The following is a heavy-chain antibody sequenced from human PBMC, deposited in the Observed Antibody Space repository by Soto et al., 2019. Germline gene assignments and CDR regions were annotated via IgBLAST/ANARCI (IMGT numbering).Heavy chain of an antibody. D-gene: IGHD5-18*01. CDR3: AKPVGTGYTYGYIS. J-gene: IGHJ5*02. Sequence: GESLKISCKGSGYTFTRYWIGWLRQMPGKGLEWMGIIYPGDSDTAYGPSFQGQVTISADKSISTAYLEWNSLKASDTAIYYCAKPVGTGYTYGYISWGQGTLVTVSS. CDR2: IYPGDSDT. CDR1: GYTFTRYW. V-gene: IGHV5-51*01.